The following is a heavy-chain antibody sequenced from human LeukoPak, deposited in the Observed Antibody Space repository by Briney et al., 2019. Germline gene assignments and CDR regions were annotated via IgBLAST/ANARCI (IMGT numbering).Heavy chain of an antibody. CDR1: GFTFTSSA. D-gene: IGHD2-21*02. J-gene: IGHJ3*02. Sequence: SVKVSCKASGFTFTSSAMQWARQARGQRLEWIGWIVVGSGNTNYAQKFQERVTITRDMSTSTAYMELSSLRSEDTAVYYCAADIVVVTATRDLDAFDIWGQGTMVTVSS. V-gene: IGHV1-58*02. CDR3: AADIVVVTATRDLDAFDI. CDR2: IVVGSGNT.